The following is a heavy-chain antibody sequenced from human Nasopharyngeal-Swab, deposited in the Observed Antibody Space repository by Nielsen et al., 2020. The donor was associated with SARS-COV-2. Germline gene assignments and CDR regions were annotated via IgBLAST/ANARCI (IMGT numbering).Heavy chain of an antibody. V-gene: IGHV3-9*01. CDR1: GFTFDDYA. Sequence: GGSLRLSCAASGFTFDDYAMHWVRQAPGKGLEWVSGISWNSGSIGCADSVKGRFTISRDNAKNSLYLQMNSLRAEDTALYYCAKGGIGGSGTGRFDPWGQGTLVTVSS. J-gene: IGHJ5*02. CDR3: AKGGIGGSGTGRFDP. CDR2: ISWNSGSI. D-gene: IGHD3-10*01.